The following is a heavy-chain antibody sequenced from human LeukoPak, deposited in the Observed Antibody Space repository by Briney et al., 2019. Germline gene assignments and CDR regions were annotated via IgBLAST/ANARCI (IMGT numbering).Heavy chain of an antibody. J-gene: IGHJ6*02. CDR2: INPDSSDA. V-gene: IGHV1-2*06. CDR1: GYTFTDYY. CDR3: AKDRSAMVTSYYYYGMDV. Sequence: ASVKVSCKASGYTFTDYYIHWVRQAPGQGLEWMGRINPDSSDANSAQKFQGRVIMTRDTSISTAYMELRRLRSDDTATYYCAKDRSAMVTSYYYYGMDVWGQGTTVTVSS. D-gene: IGHD5-18*01.